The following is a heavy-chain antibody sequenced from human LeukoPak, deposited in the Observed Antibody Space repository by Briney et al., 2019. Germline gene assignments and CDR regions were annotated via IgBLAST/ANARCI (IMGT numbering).Heavy chain of an antibody. D-gene: IGHD3-10*01. J-gene: IGHJ5*02. CDR2: IKQDGSEQ. Sequence: GSLRRSCAAPVCTFTTYWMGWVRQAPGKGLEWVANIKQDGSEQYYVDSVKGRFTISRDNAKNSLSLQMNSLRAEDTAVYYCARPLMYYYGSETYFWFDPWGQGTLVTVSS. CDR1: VCTFTTYW. V-gene: IGHV3-7*01. CDR3: ARPLMYYYGSETYFWFDP.